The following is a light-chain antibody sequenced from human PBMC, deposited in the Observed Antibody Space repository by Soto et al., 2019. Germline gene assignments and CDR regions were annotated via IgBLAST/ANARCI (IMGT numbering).Light chain of an antibody. V-gene: IGLV2-23*03. CDR1: SSDVGSYNL. CDR3: CSYAGSSTFVYF. J-gene: IGLJ1*01. CDR2: EGS. Sequence: QSALTQPASVSGSPGQSITISCTGTSSDVGSYNLVSWYQQHPGKAPKLMIYEGSKRPSGVSNRFSGSKSGNTASLTISGLQAEDEADYYCCSYAGSSTFVYFFGTGTKVTVL.